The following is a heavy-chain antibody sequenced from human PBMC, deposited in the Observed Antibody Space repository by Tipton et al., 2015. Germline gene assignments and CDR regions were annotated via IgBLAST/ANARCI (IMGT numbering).Heavy chain of an antibody. V-gene: IGHV4-59*01. CDR3: ARHGAGTTIIDY. D-gene: IGHD1-1*01. CDR2: IQYSGST. CDR1: SDSISKYY. Sequence: TLSLTCSVSSDSISKYYWSWIRQPPGKELEWIGYIQYSGSTHYNPSFKSRVAISVDTSKNQFSLTLNSVTAADTAVYYCARHGAGTTIIDYWGQGSLVTVSS. J-gene: IGHJ4*02.